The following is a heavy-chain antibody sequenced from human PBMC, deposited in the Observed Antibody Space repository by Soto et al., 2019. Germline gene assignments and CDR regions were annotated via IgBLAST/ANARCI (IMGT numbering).Heavy chain of an antibody. Sequence: WGSRRLCCASSVFTFKNYALQWFRQGPGKWREWVAVISFDGNHKYGADSVKVRFTISRDNSKNTLYMQMNSLTAEDTAVYFCAKSRDAYNFYFYYGMDVWGQGTAVTVSS. J-gene: IGHJ6*02. CDR2: ISFDGNHK. CDR1: VFTFKNYA. V-gene: IGHV3-30-3*02. CDR3: AKSRDAYNFYFYYGMDV. D-gene: IGHD2-2*01.